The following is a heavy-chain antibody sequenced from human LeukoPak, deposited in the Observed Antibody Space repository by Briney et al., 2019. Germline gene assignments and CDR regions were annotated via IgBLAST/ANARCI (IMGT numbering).Heavy chain of an antibody. J-gene: IGHJ4*02. D-gene: IGHD1-14*01. CDR3: TRDRSRAEDD. CDR2: INQGGSDK. CDR1: GFTFSKYW. Sequence: PGGSLRLSCAASGFTFSKYWMLWVRQAPGKGLEWVANINQGGSDKYYVDSVKGRFTISRDNANNLLYLQMNSLRGEDTAVYYCTRDRSRAEDDWGQGTLVTVSS. V-gene: IGHV3-7*01.